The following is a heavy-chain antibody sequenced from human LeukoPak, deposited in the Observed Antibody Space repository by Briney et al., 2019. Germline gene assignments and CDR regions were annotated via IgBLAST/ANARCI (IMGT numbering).Heavy chain of an antibody. CDR1: GFTFKNAW. D-gene: IGHD3-10*01. CDR3: ARDTGDSPYYYYGMDV. CDR2: ISYDGSNK. J-gene: IGHJ6*02. Sequence: PGGSLRLSCAASGFTFKNAWMNWVRQAPGKGLEWVAVISYDGSNKYYADSVKGRFTISRDNSKNTLYLQMNSLRAEDTAVYYCARDTGDSPYYYYGMDVWGQGTTVTVSS. V-gene: IGHV3-30-3*01.